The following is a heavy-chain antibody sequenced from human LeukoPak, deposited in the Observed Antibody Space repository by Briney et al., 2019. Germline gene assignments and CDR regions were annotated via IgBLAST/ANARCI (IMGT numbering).Heavy chain of an antibody. J-gene: IGHJ1*01. CDR1: GGSISSSSYY. CDR3: ARDSRNNWNERPRGDFQH. V-gene: IGHV4-39*07. Sequence: PSETLSLTCTVSGGSISSSSYYWGWIRQPPGKGLEWIGIIYYSGSTYYNPSLKSRVTISVDTSKNQFSLKLSSVTAADTAVYYCARDSRNNWNERPRGDFQHWGQGTLVTVSS. D-gene: IGHD1-1*01. CDR2: IYYSGST.